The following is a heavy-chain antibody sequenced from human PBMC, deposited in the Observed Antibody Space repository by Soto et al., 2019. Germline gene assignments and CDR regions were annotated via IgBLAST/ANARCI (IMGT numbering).Heavy chain of an antibody. Sequence: QVQLVQSGAEVKKPGASVKVSCKASDYTFTSYGISWVRQAPGQGLEWMGWINTYNGHTNYAQKFHGRVTMTTDTSTSTAYMEVRSLRSDDTAVYDCAREYCSSTSCYGVDYWGQGTLVTVSS. CDR1: DYTFTSYG. V-gene: IGHV1-18*01. D-gene: IGHD2-2*01. J-gene: IGHJ4*02. CDR3: AREYCSSTSCYGVDY. CDR2: INTYNGHT.